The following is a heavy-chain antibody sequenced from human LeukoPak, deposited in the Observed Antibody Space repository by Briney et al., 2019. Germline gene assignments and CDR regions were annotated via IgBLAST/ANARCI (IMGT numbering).Heavy chain of an antibody. CDR3: ARDAGWLQNDAFDI. V-gene: IGHV1-69*05. CDR1: GGTFSSYA. CDR2: IIPIFGTA. Sequence: SVMVSCKASGGTFSSYAISWVRQAPGQGLEWMGGIIPIFGTANYAQKFRGRVTITTDESTSTAYMELSSLRSEDTAVYYCARDAGWLQNDAFDIWGQGTMVTVSS. D-gene: IGHD5-24*01. J-gene: IGHJ3*02.